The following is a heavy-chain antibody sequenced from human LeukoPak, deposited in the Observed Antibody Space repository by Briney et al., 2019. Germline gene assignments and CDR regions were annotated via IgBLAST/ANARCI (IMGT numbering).Heavy chain of an antibody. CDR3: AREFIQLWFTVFDY. CDR1: GGSISSSNW. D-gene: IGHD5-18*01. V-gene: IGHV4-4*02. J-gene: IGHJ4*02. Sequence: PSETLSLTCAVSGGSISSSNWWSWVRQPPGKGLEWIGEIYHSGSTNYNPSLKSRVTISVDTSKNQFSLKLSSVTAADTAVYYCAREFIQLWFTVFDYWGQGTLVTVSS. CDR2: IYHSGST.